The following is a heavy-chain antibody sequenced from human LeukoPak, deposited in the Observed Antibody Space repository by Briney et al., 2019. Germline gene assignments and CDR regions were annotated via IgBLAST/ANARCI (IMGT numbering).Heavy chain of an antibody. CDR1: GYTFTGYY. Sequence: ASVKVSCKASGYTFTGYYMHWVRQAPGQGLEWMGWINPNSGGTNYAQKFQGRVTMTSDTSISTAYMELSRLRSDDTAVHYCARAMTGFDSATYGRTHPFDYWGQGTLVTVSS. V-gene: IGHV1-2*02. J-gene: IGHJ4*02. CDR2: INPNSGGT. D-gene: IGHD3-9*01. CDR3: ARAMTGFDSATYGRTHPFDY.